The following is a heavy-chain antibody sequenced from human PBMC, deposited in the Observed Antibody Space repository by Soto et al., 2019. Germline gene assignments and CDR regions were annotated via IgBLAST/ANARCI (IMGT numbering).Heavy chain of an antibody. CDR2: ISGSGGST. CDR1: GFTFSSYA. V-gene: IGHV3-23*01. Sequence: GGSLRLSCAASGFTFSSYAMSWVRQAPGKGLEWVSAISGSGGSTYYADSVKGRFTISRDNSKNTLYLQMNSLRAEDTAVYYCAKDMIVVVMWSVNGRDAFDIWGQGTMVTVSS. D-gene: IGHD3-22*01. J-gene: IGHJ3*02. CDR3: AKDMIVVVMWSVNGRDAFDI.